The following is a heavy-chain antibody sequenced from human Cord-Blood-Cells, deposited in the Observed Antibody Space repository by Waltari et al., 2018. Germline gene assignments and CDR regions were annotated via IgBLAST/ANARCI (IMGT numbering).Heavy chain of an antibody. J-gene: IGHJ3*02. V-gene: IGHV4-34*01. Sequence: QVQLQQWGAGLLKPSETLSLTCAVYGGSFSGYYWSWIRQPPGKGLEWIGEINHSGSTNYNPTLKSRVTISVDTSKNQFSLKLSSVTAADTAVYYCARAPNWNDDAFDIWGQGTMVTVSS. D-gene: IGHD1-1*01. CDR1: GGSFSGYY. CDR3: ARAPNWNDDAFDI. CDR2: INHSGST.